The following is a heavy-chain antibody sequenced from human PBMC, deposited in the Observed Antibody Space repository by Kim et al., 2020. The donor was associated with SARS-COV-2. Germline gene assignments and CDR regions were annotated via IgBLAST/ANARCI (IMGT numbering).Heavy chain of an antibody. J-gene: IGHJ6*02. Sequence: KGSFTISREDSNNTLYLQMNSLKAEDTAVYYCATDSQGPDGNYYYYGMDVWGQGTLVTVSS. CDR3: ATDSQGPDGNYYYYGMDV. V-gene: IGHV3-15*01. D-gene: IGHD4-17*01.